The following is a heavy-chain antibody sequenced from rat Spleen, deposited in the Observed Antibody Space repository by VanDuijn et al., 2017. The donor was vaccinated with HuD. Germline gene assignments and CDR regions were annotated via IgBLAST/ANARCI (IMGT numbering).Heavy chain of an antibody. J-gene: IGHJ3*01. CDR2: ISPSGATT. Sequence: EVQLMESNGGLVQPGRSLKLSCAASGFTVSDYYMAWVRQAPTAGLEWVASISPSGATTNHRDSVKGRFTISRDNGKNTLYLQMDSLRSEDTATYYCATGPRILRLDWFAYWGQGTLVTVSS. CDR3: ATGPRILRLDWFAY. V-gene: IGHV5-25*01. D-gene: IGHD1-6*01. CDR1: GFTVSDYY.